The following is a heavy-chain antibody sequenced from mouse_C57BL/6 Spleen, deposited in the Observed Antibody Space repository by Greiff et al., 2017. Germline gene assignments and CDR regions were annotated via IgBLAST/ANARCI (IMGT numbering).Heavy chain of an antibody. D-gene: IGHD4-1*01. CDR2: IDPETGGT. V-gene: IGHV1-15*01. CDR1: GYTFTDYE. J-gene: IGHJ3*01. Sequence: VQGVESGTVLARPGASVKMSCKTSGYTFTDYEMHWVKQTPVHGLEWIGAIDPETGGTAYNQKFKGKAILTADKSSSTAYMELRSLTSEDSAVYYCTRKPNGGFAYWGQGTLVTVSA. CDR3: TRKPNGGFAY.